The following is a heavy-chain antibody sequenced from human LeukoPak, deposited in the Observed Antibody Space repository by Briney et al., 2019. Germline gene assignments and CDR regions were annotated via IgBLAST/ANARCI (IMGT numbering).Heavy chain of an antibody. J-gene: IGHJ4*02. Sequence: GGSLRLSCAASGFTFIDYDMHWVRQVIGKGLEWVSAIGIRGDTHYSGSVKGRFTISRDNAKNSLYLQMHSLRAEDTALYYCAKDKEYSSSSDFDYWGQGTLVTVSS. D-gene: IGHD6-6*01. CDR3: AKDKEYSSSSDFDY. V-gene: IGHV3-13*01. CDR2: IGIRGDT. CDR1: GFTFIDYD.